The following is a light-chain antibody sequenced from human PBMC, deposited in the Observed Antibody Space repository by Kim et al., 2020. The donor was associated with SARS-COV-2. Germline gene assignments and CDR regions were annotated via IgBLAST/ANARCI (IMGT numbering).Light chain of an antibody. CDR2: DVT. Sequence: QSALTQPASVSGSPGQSITISCTGTSSDVGGYTYVSWYQQHPGKAPKLMIHDVTKRPSGVSNRFPGSKSGNTASLTISGLQAEDEADYWCCSYRSSSTWVFGGGTKLTVL. J-gene: IGLJ3*02. V-gene: IGLV2-14*01. CDR3: CSYRSSSTWV. CDR1: SSDVGGYTY.